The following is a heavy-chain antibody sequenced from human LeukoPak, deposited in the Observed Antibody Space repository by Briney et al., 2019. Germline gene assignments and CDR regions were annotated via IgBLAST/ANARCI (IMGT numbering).Heavy chain of an antibody. V-gene: IGHV3-48*03. D-gene: IGHD2-2*02. CDR2: ISSSGTTI. Sequence: GGSLRLSCAASGFTFSSYEMNWVRQTPGKGLEWISYISSSGTTIYYADSVKGRFTISRDNAKNTLYLQMNSLRAEDTAVYYCARDRGYCSSTSCYRFRFDPWGQGTLVTVSS. J-gene: IGHJ5*02. CDR1: GFTFSSYE. CDR3: ARDRGYCSSTSCYRFRFDP.